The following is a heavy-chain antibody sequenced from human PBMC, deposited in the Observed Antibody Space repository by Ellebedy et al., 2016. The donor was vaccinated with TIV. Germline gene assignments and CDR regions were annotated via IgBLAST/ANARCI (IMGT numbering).Heavy chain of an antibody. V-gene: IGHV6-1*01. CDR1: GDSVSDSSTT. Sequence: MPSETLSLTCAISGDSVSDSSTTWNWIRQSPSRGLEWLGRAYYRSKWLNDYAVSVKGRISISPDTSKNQLSLQLASVTPEDTAVYYCARDPSWCWSCLDVWGQGTTVTVSS. CDR3: ARDPSWCWSCLDV. D-gene: IGHD3-3*01. J-gene: IGHJ6*02. CDR2: AYYRSKWLN.